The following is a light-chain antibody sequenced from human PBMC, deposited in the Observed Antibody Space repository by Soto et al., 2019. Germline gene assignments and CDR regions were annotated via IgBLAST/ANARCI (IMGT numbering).Light chain of an antibody. Sequence: LTQPASVSGSPGQSITLSCTGTSSDVGSYNLVSWYQQHPGKAPKLMIYEVSKRPSGVSNRFSGSKSGNTASLTISRLQAEDEADYYCCSYAGSSTFAVFGGGTQLTVL. CDR2: EVS. CDR1: SSDVGSYNL. CDR3: CSYAGSSTFAV. J-gene: IGLJ2*01. V-gene: IGLV2-23*02.